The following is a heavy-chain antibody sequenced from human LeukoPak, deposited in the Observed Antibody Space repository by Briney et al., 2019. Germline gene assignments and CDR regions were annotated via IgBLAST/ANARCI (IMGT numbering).Heavy chain of an antibody. CDR3: ARGQAYEAQKYYFDY. CDR2: INHSGST. Sequence: GSLRLSCAVSGLTLSNVWMNWIRQPPGKGLEWIGEINHSGSTNYNPSLESRVTISVDTSKNQFSLKLSSVTAADTAVYYCARGQAYEAQKYYFDYWGQGTLVTVSS. V-gene: IGHV4-34*01. J-gene: IGHJ4*02. D-gene: IGHD5-12*01. CDR1: GLTLSNVW.